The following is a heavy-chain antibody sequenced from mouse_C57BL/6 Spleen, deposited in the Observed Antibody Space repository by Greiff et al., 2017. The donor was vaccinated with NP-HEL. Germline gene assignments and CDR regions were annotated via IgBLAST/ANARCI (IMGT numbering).Heavy chain of an antibody. J-gene: IGHJ2*01. D-gene: IGHD2-1*01. CDR2: IDPSDSET. CDR3: ARGSYYGNYGDY. Sequence: QVQLQQPGAELVRPGSSVKLSCKASGYTFTSYWMHWVKQRPIQGLEWIGNIDPSDSETHYNQKFKDKATLTVDKSSSTAYLQLSSLTSEDSAVYYFARGSYYGNYGDYWGQGTTLTVSS. V-gene: IGHV1-52*01. CDR1: GYTFTSYW.